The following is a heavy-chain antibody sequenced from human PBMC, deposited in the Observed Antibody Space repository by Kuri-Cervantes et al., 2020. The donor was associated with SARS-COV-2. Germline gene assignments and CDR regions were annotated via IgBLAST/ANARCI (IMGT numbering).Heavy chain of an antibody. CDR1: GFSLSTSGVG. CDR2: IYWDDDK. J-gene: IGHJ6*02. Sequence: SGPTLVKPTQTLTLTCTFSGFSLSTSGVGVGWIRQPPGKALEWLALIYWDDDKRYSPSLKSRLTITKDTSKNQVVLTMTNMDPVDTATYYCAHKNLWFGESDYYYGMDVWGQGTTVTVSS. D-gene: IGHD3-10*01. V-gene: IGHV2-5*02. CDR3: AHKNLWFGESDYYYGMDV.